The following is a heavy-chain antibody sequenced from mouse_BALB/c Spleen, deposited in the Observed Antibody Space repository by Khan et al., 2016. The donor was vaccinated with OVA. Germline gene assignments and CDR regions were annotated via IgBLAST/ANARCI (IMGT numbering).Heavy chain of an antibody. V-gene: IGHV9-3-1*01. D-gene: IGHD1-1*02. CDR1: GYTFTNYG. Sequence: QIQLVQSGPELKKPGETVKISCKASGYTFTNYGMNWVKQAPGKGLKWMGWINTYTGEPTYADDFTGRFAFSLETSASTAYLQISNLKNEDTATYFCASGGYWYFDVWGAGTTVTVSS. CDR2: INTYTGEP. J-gene: IGHJ1*01. CDR3: ASGGYWYFDV.